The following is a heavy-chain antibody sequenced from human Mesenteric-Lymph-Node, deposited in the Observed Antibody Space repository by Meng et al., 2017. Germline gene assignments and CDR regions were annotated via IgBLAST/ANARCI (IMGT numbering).Heavy chain of an antibody. Sequence: QVQWPDSGPGLVKPAQSLHLTCSVSGGAISSGGYYWSWIRQHPGKGLEWIGFIYYSGRTYSNPSLKSLVTISVDTSKNQFSLKLSSVTAADTAVYYCARDPYATGWAGWGQGTLVTVFS. V-gene: IGHV4-31*01. CDR1: GGAISSGGYY. J-gene: IGHJ4*02. CDR3: ARDPYATGWAG. CDR2: IYYSGRT. D-gene: IGHD6-19*01.